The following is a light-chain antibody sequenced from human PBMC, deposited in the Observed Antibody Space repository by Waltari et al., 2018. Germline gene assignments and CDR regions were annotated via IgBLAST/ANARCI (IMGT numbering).Light chain of an antibody. V-gene: IGKV1-5*03. CDR1: QTINTW. CDR2: QAS. J-gene: IGKJ2*01. Sequence: DIQTTQSPSTLSASVRDRVTITFRASQTINTWLAWYQQKPGKAPKLLIYQASTLESGVPSSFSGSGSGTEFTLTVSSLQPDDFATYYCQQYKSYPYTFGQGTKLEIK. CDR3: QQYKSYPYT.